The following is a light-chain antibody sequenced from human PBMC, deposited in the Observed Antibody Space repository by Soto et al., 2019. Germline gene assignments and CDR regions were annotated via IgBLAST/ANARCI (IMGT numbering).Light chain of an antibody. CDR1: QIISSW. CDR2: KAS. J-gene: IGKJ3*01. CDR3: QQLNIYPLT. V-gene: IGKV1-5*03. Sequence: DIQLTQSPSTLSASVGDRVTITCRASQIISSWLAWYQQKPGKAPKLLIYKASSLESGVPSRFSGSGSGTEFTLTISSLQPDDFATYYCQQLNIYPLTFGQGTKVDIK.